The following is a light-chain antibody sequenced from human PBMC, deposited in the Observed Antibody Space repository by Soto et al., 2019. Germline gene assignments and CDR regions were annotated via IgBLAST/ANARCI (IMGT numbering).Light chain of an antibody. V-gene: IGKV1-5*01. Sequence: DIQMTQSPSTLSASVGDRVTITCRASQSISSWLAWYQQKPGKAPKLLIYDASSLERGLPSRFSCSGSGTEFTLTVSSLQPDDFATYYCQQYNSYPLTFGGGTKVQIK. CDR1: QSISSW. CDR2: DAS. CDR3: QQYNSYPLT. J-gene: IGKJ4*01.